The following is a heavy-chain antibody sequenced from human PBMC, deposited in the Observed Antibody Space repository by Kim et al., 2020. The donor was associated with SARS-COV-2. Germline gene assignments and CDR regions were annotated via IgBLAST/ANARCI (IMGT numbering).Heavy chain of an antibody. V-gene: IGHV1-69*13. CDR2: IIPIFGTA. D-gene: IGHD2-8*01. CDR1: GGTFSSYA. Sequence: SVKVSCKASGGTFSSYAISWVRQAPGQGLEWMGGIIPIFGTANYAQKFQGRVTITADESTSTAYMELSSLRSEDTAVYYCARVRYCTNGVCYRGTAYYYYGMDVWGQGTTVTVSS. CDR3: ARVRYCTNGVCYRGTAYYYYGMDV. J-gene: IGHJ6*02.